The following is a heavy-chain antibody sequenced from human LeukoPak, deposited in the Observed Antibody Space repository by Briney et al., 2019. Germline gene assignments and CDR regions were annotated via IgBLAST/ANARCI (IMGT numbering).Heavy chain of an antibody. CDR3: ATETNGRHYDY. Sequence: KAGGSLRLSCTASGLIFSTSGFNWVRRARGGGLEWVASIGPTGSDRYHAVSVKGRFTISRDNANNFLYLQMNSLRAEDTAVYYCATETNGRHYDYWGQGTLLTVSS. CDR2: IGPTGSDR. J-gene: IGHJ4*02. V-gene: IGHV3-21*06. D-gene: IGHD1-14*01. CDR1: GLIFSTSG.